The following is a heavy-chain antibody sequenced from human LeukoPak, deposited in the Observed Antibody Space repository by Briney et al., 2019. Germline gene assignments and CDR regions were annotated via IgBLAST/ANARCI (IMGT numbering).Heavy chain of an antibody. CDR1: GGSFSGYY. D-gene: IGHD3-10*01. V-gene: IGHV4-59*12. J-gene: IGHJ6*03. CDR2: IYYSGST. CDR3: ARSSGSSYYYMDV. Sequence: SETLSLTCAVYGGSFSGYYWSWIRQPRGKGLEWIGYIYYSGSTNYNPSLKSRVTISVDTSKNQFSLRLSSVTAADTAVYYCARSSGSSYYYMDVWGKGTTVTISS.